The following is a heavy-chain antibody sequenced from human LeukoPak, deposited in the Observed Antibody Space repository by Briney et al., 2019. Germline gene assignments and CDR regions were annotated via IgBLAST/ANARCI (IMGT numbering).Heavy chain of an antibody. V-gene: IGHV4-59*08. CDR3: ARPPGIAAAWFDP. CDR1: GGSINSYY. CDR2: IYYSGST. J-gene: IGHJ5*02. D-gene: IGHD6-13*01. Sequence: SSETLSLTCTVSGGSINSYYWSWIRQPPGKGLEWIGYIYYSGSTNYNPSLKSRVTISADTSKDQFSLKLSSITAADTAFYYCARPPGIAAAWFDPWGQGTLVTVSS.